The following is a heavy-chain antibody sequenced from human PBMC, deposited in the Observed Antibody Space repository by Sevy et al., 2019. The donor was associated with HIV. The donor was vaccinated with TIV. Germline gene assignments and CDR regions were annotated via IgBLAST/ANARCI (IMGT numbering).Heavy chain of an antibody. Sequence: SETLSLTCTVSGGSISSSSYYWGWIRQPPGKGLEWIGSIYYSGSTYYNPSLKSRVTISVVTSKNQFSLKLSHVTAADTAVYYCARSEVIGYSSSWSTPFFGGEVNFDYWGQGTLVTVSS. CDR3: ARSEVIGYSSSWSTPFFGGEVNFDY. D-gene: IGHD6-13*01. V-gene: IGHV4-39*01. J-gene: IGHJ4*02. CDR1: GGSISSSSYY. CDR2: IYYSGST.